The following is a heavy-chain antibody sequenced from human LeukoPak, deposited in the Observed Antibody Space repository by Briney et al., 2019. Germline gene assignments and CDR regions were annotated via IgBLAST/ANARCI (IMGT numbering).Heavy chain of an antibody. V-gene: IGHV3-30*18. D-gene: IGHD5-18*01. CDR2: TSYDGSHK. J-gene: IGHJ3*02. Sequence: PGGSLRLSCAASGFTFSSYGMHWVRQAPGKGLEWVAVTSYDGSHKYYADSMKGRLTISRDNSKNTLYLQMNSLRTEDTAVYYCAKETDTAMIKGALGIWGQGAKVTVSS. CDR1: GFTFSSYG. CDR3: AKETDTAMIKGALGI.